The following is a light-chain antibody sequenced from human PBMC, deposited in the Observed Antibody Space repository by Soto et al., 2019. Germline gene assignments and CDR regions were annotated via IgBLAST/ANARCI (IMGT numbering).Light chain of an antibody. V-gene: IGKV1-39*01. J-gene: IGKJ1*01. CDR1: QSVSIY. Sequence: DVPMTQSPSSLSASVGDRVTITCRASQSVSIYLNWYQQKPGKAPNLLISAASSLQNGVPSRFRGSGSGTDFTLTISGLQPEDFATYYCQQSYSTPPSTFGQGTKVEIK. CDR3: QQSYSTPPST. CDR2: AAS.